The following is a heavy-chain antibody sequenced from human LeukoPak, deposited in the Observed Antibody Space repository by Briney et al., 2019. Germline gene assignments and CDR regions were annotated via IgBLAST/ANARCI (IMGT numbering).Heavy chain of an antibody. CDR2: INPNSGDT. CDR1: GYTFTGYY. CDR3: AREDHTRASDASDI. J-gene: IGHJ3*02. V-gene: IGHV1-2*02. Sequence: ASVKVSCKASGYTFTGYYMHWVRQAPGQGLEWMGWINPNSGDTNYAQKFQGRVTMTRDTSISTAYMELSRLRSDDTAVYYCAREDHTRASDASDIWGQGTMVTVSS.